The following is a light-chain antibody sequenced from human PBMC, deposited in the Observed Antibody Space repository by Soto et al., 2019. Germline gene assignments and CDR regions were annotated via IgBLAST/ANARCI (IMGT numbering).Light chain of an antibody. J-gene: IGLJ2*01. CDR2: LESSGTY. V-gene: IGLV4-60*03. Sequence: QPVLTQSSSASASLGSSVKLTCTLSFRHSSYVIAWHQQQPKKAPRYLMKLESSGTYTKGSGVPDRFSGSSSGADRYLTISNLHSEDEGFYYCETWDSDTFVVFGGGTQLSVL. CDR3: ETWDSDTFVV. CDR1: FRHSSYV.